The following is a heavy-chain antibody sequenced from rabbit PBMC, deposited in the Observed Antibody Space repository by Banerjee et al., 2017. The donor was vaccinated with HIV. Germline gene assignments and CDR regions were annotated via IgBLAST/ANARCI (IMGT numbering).Heavy chain of an antibody. Sequence: QSLEESGGDLVKPGASLTLTCTASGFDFNSYYYMCWVRQAPGKGLEWIACIYAGSNGGTYYASWAKGRFTISKTSSTTVTLQMTSLTAADTATYFCARGGVGTTYPYGGMDLWGQGTLVTVS. D-gene: IGHD8-1*01. J-gene: IGHJ6*01. CDR1: GFDFNSYYY. V-gene: IGHV1S40*01. CDR3: ARGGVGTTYPYGGMDL. CDR2: IYAGSNGGT.